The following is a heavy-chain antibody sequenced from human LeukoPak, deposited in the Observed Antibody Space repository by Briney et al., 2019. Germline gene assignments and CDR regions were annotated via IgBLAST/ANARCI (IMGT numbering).Heavy chain of an antibody. J-gene: IGHJ3*02. CDR2: ITGTGGGT. D-gene: IGHD1-26*01. CDR1: GFTFSSYG. CDR3: AKDIQWEKLGAFDI. V-gene: IGHV3-23*01. Sequence: GGSLRLSCVASGFTFSSYGMTWVRQAPGKGLEWVSAITGTGGGTYYGDSVKGRFTISRENSKNTLHLQMNNLRAEDTAVYYCAKDIQWEKLGAFDIWGQGTMVTVSS.